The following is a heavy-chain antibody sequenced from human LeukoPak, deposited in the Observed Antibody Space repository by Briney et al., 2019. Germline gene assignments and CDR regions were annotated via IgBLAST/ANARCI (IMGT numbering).Heavy chain of an antibody. Sequence: GASVNVSCKASGYTFTSYAMHWVRQAPGQRPEWMGWINAGNGNTKYSQKFQGRDTITGDTSASTAYMELSSLRPEDTAVYYCARVQSAYCSSSSCYGGYFDYWGQGTLVTVSS. J-gene: IGHJ4*02. D-gene: IGHD2-2*01. CDR2: INAGNGNT. V-gene: IGHV1-3*01. CDR1: GYTFTSYA. CDR3: ARVQSAYCSSSSCYGGYFDY.